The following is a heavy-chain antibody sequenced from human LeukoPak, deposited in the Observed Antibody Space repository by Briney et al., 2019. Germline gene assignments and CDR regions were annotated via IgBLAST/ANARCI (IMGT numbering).Heavy chain of an antibody. Sequence: ASVNVSCKASVGTFSSYAISWVRQAPGQGLEWMGGIIPIFGTANYAQKFQGRVTITADESTSTAYMEMRSLRSEDRAVYYCAREWTYCSSTSCYTGWLDPWRQGTLVTVPS. J-gene: IGHJ5*02. V-gene: IGHV1-69*13. CDR1: VGTFSSYA. CDR2: IIPIFGTA. D-gene: IGHD2-2*02. CDR3: AREWTYCSSTSCYTGWLDP.